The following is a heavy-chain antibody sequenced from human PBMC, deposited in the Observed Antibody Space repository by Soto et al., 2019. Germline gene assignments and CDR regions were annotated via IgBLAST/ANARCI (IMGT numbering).Heavy chain of an antibody. CDR3: ARYLARYCTNGVCYSYVWSGFDY. CDR1: GFTFSDYY. Sequence: QVQLVESGGGLVKPGGSLRLSCAASGFTFSDYYMSWIRQAPGKGLEWVSYISSSGSTIYYADSVKGRFTISRDNAKNSLYLQMNILRADDTAVYYCARYLARYCTNGVCYSYVWSGFDYWGQGTLVTVSS. V-gene: IGHV3-11*01. D-gene: IGHD2-8*01. CDR2: ISSSGSTI. J-gene: IGHJ4*02.